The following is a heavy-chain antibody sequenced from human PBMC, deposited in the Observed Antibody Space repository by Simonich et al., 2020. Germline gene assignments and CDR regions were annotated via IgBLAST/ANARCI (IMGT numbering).Heavy chain of an antibody. CDR2: INPNRCGT. J-gene: IGHJ6*03. D-gene: IGHD6-13*01. CDR3: ARGRIAAAGTYYYYYMDV. CDR1: GYTFTGYY. V-gene: IGHV1-2*02. Sequence: QVQLVQSGAEVKKPGASVKVSCKASGYTFTGYYMHWVRQAPGQGLEWMGRINPNRCGTKYAQKFKGRVTMTRDTSSSTAYMELSRLRSDDTAVYYCARGRIAAAGTYYYYYMDVWGKGTTVTVSS.